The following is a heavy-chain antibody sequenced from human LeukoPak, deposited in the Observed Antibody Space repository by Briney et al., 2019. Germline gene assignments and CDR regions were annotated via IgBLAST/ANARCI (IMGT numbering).Heavy chain of an antibody. CDR2: INHSGST. Sequence: SETLSLTCAVYGGSFSGYYWSWIRQPPGKGLEWIGEINHSGSTNYNPSLKGRVTISVDTSKNQFSLKLSSVTAADTAVYYCARPYCSSTSCYAGGWGQGTLVTVSS. V-gene: IGHV4-34*01. CDR1: GGSFSGYY. D-gene: IGHD2-2*01. CDR3: ARPYCSSTSCYAGG. J-gene: IGHJ4*02.